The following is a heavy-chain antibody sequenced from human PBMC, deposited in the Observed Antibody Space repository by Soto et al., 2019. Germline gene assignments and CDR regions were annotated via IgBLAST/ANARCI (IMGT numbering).Heavy chain of an antibody. CDR1: GYTFTGYY. V-gene: IGHV1-2*04. CDR2: INPNSGGT. D-gene: IGHD2-8*01. J-gene: IGHJ6*02. Sequence: QVQLVQSGAEVKKPGASVKVSCKASGYTFTGYYMHWVRQAPGQGLEWRGWINPNSGGTNYAQKFQGWVTMTRDTSISTAYMELSRLRSDDTAVYYCATNGNPQNYYYGMDVWGQGTTVTVSS. CDR3: ATNGNPQNYYYGMDV.